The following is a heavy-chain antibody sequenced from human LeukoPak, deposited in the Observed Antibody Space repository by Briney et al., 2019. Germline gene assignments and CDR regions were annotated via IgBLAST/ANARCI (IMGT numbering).Heavy chain of an antibody. V-gene: IGHV3-33*01. J-gene: IGHJ6*02. Sequence: GRSLRLSCAASGFTFSSYGMHWVRQAPGKGLEWVAVIWYDGSNKYYADSVKGRFTISRDNSKNTLCLQMNSLRAEDTAVYYCAGATRGMDVWGQGTTVTVSS. CDR1: GFTFSSYG. CDR2: IWYDGSNK. CDR3: AGATRGMDV. D-gene: IGHD5-12*01.